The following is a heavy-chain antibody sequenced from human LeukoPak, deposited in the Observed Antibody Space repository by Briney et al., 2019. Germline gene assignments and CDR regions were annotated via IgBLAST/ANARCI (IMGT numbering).Heavy chain of an antibody. J-gene: IGHJ5*01. Sequence: PSETLSLTCTVSGGSISSSSYYWGWIRQPPGKGLEWIGSIYYSGSTYYNPSLKSQVTISVDTSKNQFSLKLSSVTAADTAVYYCARRSSGWFDYWGQGTLVTVSS. CDR3: ARRSSGWFDY. CDR2: IYYSGST. D-gene: IGHD6-19*01. CDR1: GGSISSSSYY. V-gene: IGHV4-39*01.